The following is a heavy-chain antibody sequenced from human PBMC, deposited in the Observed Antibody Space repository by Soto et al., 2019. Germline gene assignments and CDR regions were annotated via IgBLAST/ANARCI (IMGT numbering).Heavy chain of an antibody. CDR2: INHSGST. V-gene: IGHV4-34*01. J-gene: IGHJ4*02. CDR3: ERVVDIVATNFDY. CDR1: DGCFSGYY. D-gene: IGHD5-12*01. Sequence: SDTLYRSGAGCDGCFSGYYWSWIRQPPGKGLEWIGEINHSGSTNYNPSLKSRVTISVDTSKNQFSLKLSSVTAADTAVYYCERVVDIVATNFDYWGQGTLVTVSS.